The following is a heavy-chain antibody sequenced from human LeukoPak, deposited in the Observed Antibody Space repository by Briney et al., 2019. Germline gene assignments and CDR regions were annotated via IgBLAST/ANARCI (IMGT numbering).Heavy chain of an antibody. J-gene: IGHJ4*02. D-gene: IGHD6-13*01. V-gene: IGHV1-2*02. CDR1: GYSFTGYY. CDR3: ARWDGYSSSPDY. CDR2: INPHSGDT. Sequence: ASVKVSCKASGYSFTGYYLHWVRQAPGQGLEWMGWINPHSGDTGYAQKFQGRVTMTRDMSITTTYMELTRLRSDDTAFYYCARWDGYSSSPDYWGQGSLVTVSS.